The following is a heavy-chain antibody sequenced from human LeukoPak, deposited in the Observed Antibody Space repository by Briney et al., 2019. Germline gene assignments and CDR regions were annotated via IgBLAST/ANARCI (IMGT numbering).Heavy chain of an antibody. J-gene: IGHJ4*02. Sequence: SETLSLTCAVYGGSFSGYYWSWIRQPPGKGLEWIGYIYYSGSTNYNPSLKSRVTISVDTSKNQFSLKLSSVTAADTAVYYCARAGGSYYVDYWGQGTLVTVSS. D-gene: IGHD1-26*01. CDR3: ARAGGSYYVDY. V-gene: IGHV4-59*01. CDR2: IYYSGST. CDR1: GGSFSGYY.